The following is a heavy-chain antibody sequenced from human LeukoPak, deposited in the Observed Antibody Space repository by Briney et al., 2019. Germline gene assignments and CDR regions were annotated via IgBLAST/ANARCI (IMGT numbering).Heavy chain of an antibody. D-gene: IGHD3-22*01. V-gene: IGHV1-2*06. CDR1: GGTFSSYT. CDR2: INPSTSAT. Sequence: ASVKVSCKASGGTFSSYTISWVRQAPGQGLEWMGRINPSTSATNYAQKFQGRVTMTRDTSITTAYMELSRLRSDDTAVYYCARESSYYSDSSGYYLHFDYWDQGTLVTVSS. CDR3: ARESSYYSDSSGYYLHFDY. J-gene: IGHJ4*02.